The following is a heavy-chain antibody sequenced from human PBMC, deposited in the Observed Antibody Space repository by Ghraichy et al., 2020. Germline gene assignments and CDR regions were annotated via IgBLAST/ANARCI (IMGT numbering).Heavy chain of an antibody. J-gene: IGHJ6*02. V-gene: IGHV1-18*01. D-gene: IGHD2-21*02. CDR3: ARDAYCGGDCYTWYYYYGMDV. CDR1: GYTFTSYG. CDR2: ISAYNGNT. Sequence: ASVKVSCKASGYTFTSYGISWVRQAPGQGLEWMGWISAYNGNTNYAQKLQGRVTMTTDTSTSTAYMELRSLRSDDTAVYYCARDAYCGGDCYTWYYYYGMDVWGQGTTVTVSS.